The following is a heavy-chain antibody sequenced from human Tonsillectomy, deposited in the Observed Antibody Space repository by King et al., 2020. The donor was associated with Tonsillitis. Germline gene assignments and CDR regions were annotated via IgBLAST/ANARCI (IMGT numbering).Heavy chain of an antibody. CDR1: GGSISSSSYY. Sequence: VQLQESGPGLVKPSETLSLTCTVSGGSISSSSYYWGWIRQPPGKGPEWIGSIYYSGSTYYNPSLKSRVTISVDTSKNQFSLKLSSVTAADTAVYYCARLIQLGGYWGQGTLVTVSS. J-gene: IGHJ4*02. CDR3: ARLIQLGGY. D-gene: IGHD3-16*01. V-gene: IGHV4-39*07. CDR2: IYYSGST.